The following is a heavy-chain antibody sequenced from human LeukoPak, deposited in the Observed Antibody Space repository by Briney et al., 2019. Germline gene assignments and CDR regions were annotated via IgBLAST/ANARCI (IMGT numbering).Heavy chain of an antibody. CDR2: IWYDGSEK. CDR1: GLTFRNYG. J-gene: IGHJ4*02. D-gene: IGHD1-26*01. CDR3: ARGTWESQGLTDY. Sequence: GGSLRLSCAVSGLTFRNYGMHWVRQAPGKGLEWVAVIWYDGSEKYYVDSVKGRFTISRDNAKNSLYLQMNSLRAEDTAVYYCARGTWESQGLTDYWGQGTLVTVSS. V-gene: IGHV3-33*01.